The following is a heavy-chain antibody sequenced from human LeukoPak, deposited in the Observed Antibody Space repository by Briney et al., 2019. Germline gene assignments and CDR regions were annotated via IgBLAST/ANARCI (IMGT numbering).Heavy chain of an antibody. CDR2: TYYRSKWYN. J-gene: IGHJ4*02. V-gene: IGHV6-1*01. D-gene: IGHD6-19*01. Sequence: SQTLSLTCAISGDSVSSNSAAWNWIRQSPSRDLEWLGRTYYRSKWYNDYAVSVKSRITINPDTSKNQFSLQLNSVTPEDTAVYYCARSPAGYSSVTRPEFDYWGQGTLVTVSS. CDR1: GDSVSSNSAA. CDR3: ARSPAGYSSVTRPEFDY.